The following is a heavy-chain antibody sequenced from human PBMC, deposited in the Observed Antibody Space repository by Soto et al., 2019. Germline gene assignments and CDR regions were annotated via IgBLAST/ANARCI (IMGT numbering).Heavy chain of an antibody. CDR2: MNPNSGNT. J-gene: IGHJ6*02. CDR3: ARYCTKPHPGAAAYYYYGMDV. Sequence: ASVKVSCKASGYTFTSYDINWVRQATGQGLEWMGWMNPNSGNTGYAQKFQGRVTMTRNTSISTAYMELSSLRSEDTAVYYCARYCTKPHPGAAAYYYYGMDVWGRGTTVTVSS. D-gene: IGHD2-8*01. V-gene: IGHV1-8*01. CDR1: GYTFTSYD.